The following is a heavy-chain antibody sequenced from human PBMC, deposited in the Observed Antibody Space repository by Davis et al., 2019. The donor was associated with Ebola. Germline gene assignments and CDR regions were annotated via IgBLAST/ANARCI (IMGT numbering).Heavy chain of an antibody. CDR3: ARHEGSASCYTSFDY. CDR2: IYHSGTT. Sequence: PSETLSLTCTVSGYSISSGYYWGWIRQPPGKGLEWIGSIYHSGTTYYNASLKSRVTISVDTSKNQFSLRLSSVSAADSAVYYCARHEGSASCYTSFDYWGRGTLVTVSS. D-gene: IGHD2-2*01. J-gene: IGHJ4*02. CDR1: GYSISSGYY. V-gene: IGHV4-38-2*02.